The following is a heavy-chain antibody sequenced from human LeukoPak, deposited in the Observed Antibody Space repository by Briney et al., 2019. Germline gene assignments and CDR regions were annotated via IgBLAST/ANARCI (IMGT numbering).Heavy chain of an antibody. Sequence: SETLSLTCTVSGGSISSSSYYWGWIRQPPGKGLEWIGSIYYSGSTYYNPSLKSRVTISVDTSKNQFSLKLSSVTAADTAVYYCAREDSSGWEGSFDYWGQGTLVTVSS. CDR3: AREDSSGWEGSFDY. CDR2: IYYSGST. D-gene: IGHD6-19*01. V-gene: IGHV4-39*07. CDR1: GGSISSSSYY. J-gene: IGHJ4*02.